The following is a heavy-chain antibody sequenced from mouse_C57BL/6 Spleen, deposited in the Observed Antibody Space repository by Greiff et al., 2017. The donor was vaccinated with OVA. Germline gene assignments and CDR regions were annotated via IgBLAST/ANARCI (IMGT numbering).Heavy chain of an antibody. J-gene: IGHJ2*01. CDR2: IYPGDGDT. CDR3: AREGDIYGNYGRFDY. CDR1: GYAFSSYW. Sequence: VQLQQSGAELVKPGASVKISCKASGYAFSSYWMNWVKQRPGKGLEWIGKIYPGDGDTNYNGKFKGKATLTADKSSSTAYMQLSSLTSEDSAVYFCAREGDIYGNYGRFDYWGQGTTLTVSS. D-gene: IGHD2-1*01. V-gene: IGHV1-80*01.